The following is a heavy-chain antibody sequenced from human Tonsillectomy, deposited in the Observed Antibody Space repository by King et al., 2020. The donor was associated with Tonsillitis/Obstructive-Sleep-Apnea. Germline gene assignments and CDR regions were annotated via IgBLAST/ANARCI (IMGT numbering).Heavy chain of an antibody. CDR1: GFTFSPYV. V-gene: IGHV3-33*01. Sequence: HVQLVESGGGVVQPGRSLRLSCAASGFTFSPYVMHWVRQAPVKGLEWVAIIWYDGSSKFYADSVRGRLTISRDNSKNTLHLQMNSLRAEDTAIYYCARDGSARDIDYWGQGTLVTVSS. J-gene: IGHJ4*02. CDR2: IWYDGSSK. D-gene: IGHD6-25*01. CDR3: ARDGSARDIDY.